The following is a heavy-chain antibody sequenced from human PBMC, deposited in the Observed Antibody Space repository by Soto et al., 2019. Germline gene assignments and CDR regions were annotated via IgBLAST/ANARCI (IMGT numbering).Heavy chain of an antibody. CDR1: GYTFTGYY. Sequence: QVQLVQSGAEVKKPGASVKVSCKASGYTFTGYYMHWVRQAPGQGLERMGWINPNSGGTNYAQKFQGWVTMIRDTSISTAYMELSRLRSDDTAVEYCARAGGRFPVTTNFQLDYWGQGTLVTVSS. CDR3: ARAGGRFPVTTNFQLDY. D-gene: IGHD4-4*01. CDR2: INPNSGGT. V-gene: IGHV1-2*04. J-gene: IGHJ4*02.